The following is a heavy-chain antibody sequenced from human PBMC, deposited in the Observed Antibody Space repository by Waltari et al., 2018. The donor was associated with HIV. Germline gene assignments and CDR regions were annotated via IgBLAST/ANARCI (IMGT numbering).Heavy chain of an antibody. D-gene: IGHD3-10*01. Sequence: EVQLVESGGGLVQPGGSLRLSCAASGFTFSSYSMNWVRQAPGKGLEWVSYISSSSTIYYADSVKGRFTISRDNAKNSLYLQMNSLRAEDTAVYYCARAPPMVRGVIDYWGQGTLVTVSS. CDR1: GFTFSSYS. J-gene: IGHJ4*02. V-gene: IGHV3-48*01. CDR3: ARAPPMVRGVIDY. CDR2: ISSSSTI.